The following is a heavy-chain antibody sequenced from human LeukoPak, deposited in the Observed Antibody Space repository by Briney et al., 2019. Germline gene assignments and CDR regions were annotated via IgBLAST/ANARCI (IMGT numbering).Heavy chain of an antibody. CDR2: IKHDGSDK. V-gene: IGHV3-7*01. Sequence: GGSLRLSCVASGFTFSSFWMTWVRQAPRKGLEWVADIKHDGSDKYYVDSVKGRFTISRDNAKNSVYLQMNSLRAEDTAVYYCAKGVTVSDWGQGTLVTVSS. J-gene: IGHJ4*02. CDR3: AKGVTVSD. CDR1: GFTFSSFW. D-gene: IGHD1-14*01.